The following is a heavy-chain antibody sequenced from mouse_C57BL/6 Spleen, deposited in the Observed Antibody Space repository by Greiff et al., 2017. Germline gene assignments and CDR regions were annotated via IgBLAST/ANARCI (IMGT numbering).Heavy chain of an antibody. V-gene: IGHV1-69*01. CDR1: GYTFTSYW. J-gene: IGHJ2*01. D-gene: IGHD1-1*01. Sequence: QVQLQQSGAELVMPGASVKLSCKASGYTFTSYWMHWVKQRPGQGLEWIGEIDPSDSYTNYNQKFKGKSTLTVDKSSSTAYMQLSSLTSEDSAVYYCARGGVITTVVGDYWGQGTTLTVSS. CDR3: ARGGVITTVVGDY. CDR2: IDPSDSYT.